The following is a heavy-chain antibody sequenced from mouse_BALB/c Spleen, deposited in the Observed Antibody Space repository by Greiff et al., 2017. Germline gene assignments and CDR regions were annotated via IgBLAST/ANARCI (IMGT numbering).Heavy chain of an antibody. CDR2: ISSGGSYT. D-gene: IGHD2-14*01. V-gene: IGHV5-6*01. CDR1: GFTFSSYG. Sequence: EVQVVESGGDLVKPGGSLKLSCAASGFTFSSYGMSWVRQTPDKRLEWVATISSGGSYTYYPDSVKGRFTISRDNAKNTLYLQMSSLKSEDTAMYYCARHYYRYDGGVYFDYWGQGTTLTVSS. CDR3: ARHYYRYDGGVYFDY. J-gene: IGHJ2*01.